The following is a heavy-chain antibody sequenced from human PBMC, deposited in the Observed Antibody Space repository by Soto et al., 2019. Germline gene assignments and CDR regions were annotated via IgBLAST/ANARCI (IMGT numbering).Heavy chain of an antibody. CDR3: TTDLDFGVVILGY. Sequence: GESLKISCAASGFTFSNAWMNWVRQAPGKGLEWVGRIKSKTDGGTTDYAAPVKGRFTISRDDSKNTLYLQMNSLKTEDTAVYYCTTDLDFGVVILGYWGQGTLVTVSS. V-gene: IGHV3-15*07. J-gene: IGHJ4*02. CDR1: GFTFSNAW. CDR2: IKSKTDGGTT. D-gene: IGHD3-3*01.